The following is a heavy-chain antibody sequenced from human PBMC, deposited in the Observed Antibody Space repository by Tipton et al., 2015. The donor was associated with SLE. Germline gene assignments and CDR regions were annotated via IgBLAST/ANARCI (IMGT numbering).Heavy chain of an antibody. D-gene: IGHD7-27*01. J-gene: IGHJ6*03. CDR2: FGWDSAYI. CDR1: GFSFDDYA. V-gene: IGHV3-9*01. Sequence: SLRLSCAASGFSFDDYAMHWVRQAPGEGLEWVAGFGWDSAYIAYEDSVEGRFTISRDNAKKSLYLQMDSLRPDDTAFYYCVRVGTPDYYMDVWGKGTRVTVSS. CDR3: VRVGTPDYYMDV.